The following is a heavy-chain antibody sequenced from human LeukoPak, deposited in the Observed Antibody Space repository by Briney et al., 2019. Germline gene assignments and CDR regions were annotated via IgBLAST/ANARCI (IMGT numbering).Heavy chain of an antibody. CDR2: IYPSGST. J-gene: IGHJ5*02. CDR1: GGPISTDNYY. D-gene: IGHD3-9*01. V-gene: IGHV4-61*02. Sequence: SQTLSLTCTVSGGPISTDNYYWSWIRQPAGKGLEWIGRIYPSGSTNYNPSLKSRVTISVDTSKNQFSLKLNSVTAADTAVYYCARGRYFPSNWFDPWGQGTLVTVSS. CDR3: ARGRYFPSNWFDP.